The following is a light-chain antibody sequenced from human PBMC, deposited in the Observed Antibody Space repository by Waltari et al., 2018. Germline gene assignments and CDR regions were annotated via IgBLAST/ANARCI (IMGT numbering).Light chain of an antibody. J-gene: IGKJ3*01. V-gene: IGKV3-11*01. CDR2: DAS. CDR1: QSVSSY. CDR3: QQSYSTPPT. Sequence: EIVLTQSPATLSLSPGERATLSCRASQSVSSYLAWYQQKPGQAPRLLIYDASNRATGIPDRFSGSGSGTDFTLTISSLEPEDFATYYCQQSYSTPPTFGPGTKVDIK.